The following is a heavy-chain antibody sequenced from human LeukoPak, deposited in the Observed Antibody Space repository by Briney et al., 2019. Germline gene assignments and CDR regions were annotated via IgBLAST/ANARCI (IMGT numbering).Heavy chain of an antibody. J-gene: IGHJ4*02. V-gene: IGHV4-61*01. CDR3: ARDYGRDGYNYFDY. Sequence: KTSETLSLTCIVSGGSVSSSSYYWSWIRQPPGRGLEWIGFIYYSGSTNYNPPLKSRVTISVDTSKNQFSLKLNSVTAADTAVYYCARDYGRDGYNYFDYWGQGTLVTVSS. D-gene: IGHD5-24*01. CDR2: IYYSGST. CDR1: GGSVSSSSYY.